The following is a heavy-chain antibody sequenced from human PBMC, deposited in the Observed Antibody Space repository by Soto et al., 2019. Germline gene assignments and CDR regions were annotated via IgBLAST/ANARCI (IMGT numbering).Heavy chain of an antibody. V-gene: IGHV3-23*01. Sequence: EVQLLESGGGLVQPGGSLRLSCAPSGFTFGSYAMGGVRQAPGKGLEWVSVIRGSGDSTYYADSVKGRFTISRDNSKNTLYLQMNSLRAEDTAVYYCARRGSGSYYDYWGQGTLVTVSS. J-gene: IGHJ4*02. CDR2: IRGSGDST. D-gene: IGHD1-26*01. CDR1: GFTFGSYA. CDR3: ARRGSGSYYDY.